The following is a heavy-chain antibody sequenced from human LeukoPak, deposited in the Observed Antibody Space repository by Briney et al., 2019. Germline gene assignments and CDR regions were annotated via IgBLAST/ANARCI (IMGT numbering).Heavy chain of an antibody. CDR2: INHSGST. CDR3: ARGDIVVVPAAIQYYYYGMDV. V-gene: IGHV4-34*01. CDR1: GGSFSGYY. J-gene: IGHJ6*02. Sequence: PSETLSLTCAVYGGSFSGYYWSWIRQPPGKGLEWIGEINHSGSTNYNPSLKSRATISVDTSKNQFSLKLSSVTAADTAVYYCARGDIVVVPAAIQYYYYGMDVWGQGTTVTVSS. D-gene: IGHD2-2*01.